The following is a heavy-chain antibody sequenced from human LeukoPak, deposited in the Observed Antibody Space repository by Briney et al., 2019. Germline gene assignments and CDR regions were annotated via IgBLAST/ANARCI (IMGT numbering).Heavy chain of an antibody. V-gene: IGHV3-48*03. D-gene: IGHD3-9*01. J-gene: IGHJ6*03. CDR1: GFPFSSYE. CDR3: ARDGPDGILTGYRYYYYYMDV. Sequence: GSLSLSCAASGFPFSSYEMNRVRQAPGKGLEWVSYISCSGSTIYYADSVKGRFTISRDNAKNSLYLQMNSLRAEDTAVYYCARDGPDGILTGYRYYYYYMDVWGKGTTVTISS. CDR2: ISCSGSTI.